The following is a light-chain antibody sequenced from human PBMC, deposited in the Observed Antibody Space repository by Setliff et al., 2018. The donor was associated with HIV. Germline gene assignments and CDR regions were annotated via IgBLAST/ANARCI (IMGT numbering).Light chain of an antibody. V-gene: IGLV2-14*01. Sequence: QSALAHPASVSGSPGQSITMSCTGTSSDVGGYNYVSWYQHHPGKAPKLMIYEVTNRPSGVSSRFSGSKSGNTASLTIFGLQAEDEADYYCSSYTNSKSYVFGTGTKVTVL. CDR2: EVT. CDR3: SSYTNSKSYV. CDR1: SSDVGGYNY. J-gene: IGLJ1*01.